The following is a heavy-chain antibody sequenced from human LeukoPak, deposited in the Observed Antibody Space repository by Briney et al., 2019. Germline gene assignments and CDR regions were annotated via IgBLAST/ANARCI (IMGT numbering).Heavy chain of an antibody. J-gene: IGHJ4*02. CDR2: INHSGST. CDR1: GGSFSGYY. Sequence: SETLSLTCAVYGGSFSGYYWSWIRQPPGKGPEWIGEINHSGSTNYNPSLKSRVTISVDTSKNQFSLRLSSVTAADTAVYYCARGAAIDYWGQGTLVTVSS. CDR3: ARGAAIDY. V-gene: IGHV4-34*01.